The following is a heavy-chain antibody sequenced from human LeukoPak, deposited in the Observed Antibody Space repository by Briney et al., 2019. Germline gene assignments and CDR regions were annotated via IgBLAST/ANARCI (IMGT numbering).Heavy chain of an antibody. D-gene: IGHD3-10*01. CDR3: AKGIYDSGSYYSNYYYNMDV. Sequence: GGTLRLSCAASGFTFSNYGMSWVRQAPGKGLKWVSSISGGSNVTDYADSVKGRFSISRDNSKNTLYLQMNSLRAEDTALYYCAKGIYDSGSYYSNYYYNMDVWGKGTMVTISS. CDR1: GFTFSNYG. J-gene: IGHJ6*03. CDR2: ISGGSNVT. V-gene: IGHV3-23*01.